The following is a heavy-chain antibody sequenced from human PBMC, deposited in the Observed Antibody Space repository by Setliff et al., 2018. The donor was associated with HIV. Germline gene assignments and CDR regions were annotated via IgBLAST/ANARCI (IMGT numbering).Heavy chain of an antibody. CDR1: GYTFSNYV. CDR2: INVGNGNT. V-gene: IGHV1-3*01. J-gene: IGHJ3*02. Sequence: ASVKVSCKASGYTFSNYVMQWVRQAPGQRLEWMGWINVGNGNTKYSEKFQGRVTITRDTSTSTVYMELSSLRSEDTAVYYCARDYFDSSAYHYGFGAFDIWGQGTMVTVSS. CDR3: ARDYFDSSAYHYGFGAFDI. D-gene: IGHD3-22*01.